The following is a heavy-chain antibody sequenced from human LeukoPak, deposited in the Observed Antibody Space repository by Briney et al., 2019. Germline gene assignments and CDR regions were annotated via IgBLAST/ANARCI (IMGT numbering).Heavy chain of an antibody. J-gene: IGHJ4*02. CDR2: INTDGSRT. CDR3: ARSSSGWHSDF. D-gene: IGHD6-19*01. CDR1: GFTFSSYW. V-gene: IGHV3-74*01. Sequence: GGSLRLSCAASGFTFSSYWMHWVRQAPGKGLVWVSRINTDGSRTSHAASVKGRFTISRDNAKNTLYLQMSSLRAEDTALYYCARSSSGWHSDFWGQGTLVTVSS.